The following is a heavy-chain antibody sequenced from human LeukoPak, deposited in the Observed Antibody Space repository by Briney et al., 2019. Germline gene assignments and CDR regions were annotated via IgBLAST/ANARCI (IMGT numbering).Heavy chain of an antibody. CDR2: INSDGSTT. D-gene: IGHD3-10*02. CDR1: GFTFSSYW. J-gene: IGHJ4*02. Sequence: GGSLRLSCAASGFTFSSYWMHWVRQAPGKGLVWVSRINSDGSTTTYADSVEGRFTISRDNARNTPYLQMNSLGAEDTAVYYCARVTWNYVPFDYWGQGTLVTVSS. CDR3: ARVTWNYVPFDY. V-gene: IGHV3-74*01.